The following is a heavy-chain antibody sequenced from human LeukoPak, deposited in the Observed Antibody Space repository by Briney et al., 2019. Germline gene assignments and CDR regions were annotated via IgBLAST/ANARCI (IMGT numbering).Heavy chain of an antibody. Sequence: PGGSLRLSCAASGFSFSFYGMQWVRQAPGKGLEWVAVIYSGGSTYYADSVKGRFTISRDNSKNTLYLQMNSLRAEDTAVYYCARHGGYYPSYFDYWGQGTLVTVSS. CDR1: GFSFSFYG. CDR3: ARHGGYYPSYFDY. D-gene: IGHD3-22*01. J-gene: IGHJ4*02. CDR2: IYSGGST. V-gene: IGHV3-66*04.